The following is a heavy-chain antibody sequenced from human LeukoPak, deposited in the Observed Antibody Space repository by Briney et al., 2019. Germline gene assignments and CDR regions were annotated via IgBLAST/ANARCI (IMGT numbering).Heavy chain of an antibody. J-gene: IGHJ5*02. CDR3: AGRVVVTATPGWFDP. D-gene: IGHD2-21*02. V-gene: IGHV4-34*01. CDR1: GGSFSGYY. CDR2: INHSGST. Sequence: SETLSLTCAVYGGSFSGYYWSWIRQPPGKGLEWIGEINHSGSTNYNPSLKSRVTISVDTSKNQFSLKLSSVTAADTAVYYCAGRVVVTATPGWFDPWGQGTLVTVSS.